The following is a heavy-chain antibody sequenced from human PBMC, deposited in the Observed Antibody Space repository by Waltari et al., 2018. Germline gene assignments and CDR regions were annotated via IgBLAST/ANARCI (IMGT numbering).Heavy chain of an antibody. CDR2: VIPIFGTA. CDR1: GGTFSSYA. Sequence: QVQLVQSGAEVKKPGSSVKVSCKASGGTFSSYAISWVRQAPGPGLEWMGGVIPIFGTANYAQKFQGRVTITADESTSTAYMELSSLRSEDTAVYYCASRPPSRNVWGSYDHYYGMDVWGQGTTVTVSS. D-gene: IGHD3-16*01. V-gene: IGHV1-69*01. J-gene: IGHJ6*02. CDR3: ASRPPSRNVWGSYDHYYGMDV.